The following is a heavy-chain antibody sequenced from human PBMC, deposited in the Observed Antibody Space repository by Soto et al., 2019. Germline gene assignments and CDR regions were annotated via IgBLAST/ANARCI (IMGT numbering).Heavy chain of an antibody. CDR2: ISYDGSNK. J-gene: IGHJ5*02. CDR1: GFSFSSYG. CDR3: AKDLFSGGSYPNWFDP. V-gene: IGHV3-30*18. D-gene: IGHD1-26*01. Sequence: QVQLVESGGGVVQPGRSLRLSCAASGFSFSSYGMHWVRQAPGKGLEWVALISYDGSNKFYADSVKGRFTISRVNSKNTLYLQVNSLRAEDTAVYYCAKDLFSGGSYPNWFDPWGQGTLVTVSS.